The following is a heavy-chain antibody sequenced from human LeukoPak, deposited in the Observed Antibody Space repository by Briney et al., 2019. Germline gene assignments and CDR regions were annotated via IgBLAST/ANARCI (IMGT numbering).Heavy chain of an antibody. CDR3: ARDSVGFGELLFDY. CDR2: ISAYNGNT. Sequence: GDSVKVSCKASGYTFTSYGISWVRQAPGQGLEWMGWISAYNGNTSYAQKLQGRVAMTADTSTSTAYMELRSLRSDDTAVYYCARDSVGFGELLFDYWGQGTLVTVSS. V-gene: IGHV1-18*01. CDR1: GYTFTSYG. J-gene: IGHJ4*02. D-gene: IGHD3-10*01.